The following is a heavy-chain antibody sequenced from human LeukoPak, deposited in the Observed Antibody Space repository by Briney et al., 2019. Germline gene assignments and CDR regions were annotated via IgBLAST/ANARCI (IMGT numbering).Heavy chain of an antibody. CDR3: ARDRGDSSRWFTPAGFAY. CDR2: IWYDGSNK. V-gene: IGHV3-33*01. J-gene: IGHJ4*02. D-gene: IGHD6-13*01. Sequence: PGGSLRLSCAASGFTFSSYGMHWVHQAPGKGLEWVAVIWYDGSNKYYVDSVKGRFTISRDNSKNTLHLQMNSLRAEDTAVYYCARDRGDSSRWFTPAGFAYWGQGTLVTVSS. CDR1: GFTFSSYG.